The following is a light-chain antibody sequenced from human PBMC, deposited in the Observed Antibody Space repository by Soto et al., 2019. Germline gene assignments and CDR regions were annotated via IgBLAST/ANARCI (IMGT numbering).Light chain of an antibody. J-gene: IGKJ4*01. CDR3: QQYYSYSLT. V-gene: IGKV1-8*01. CDR1: QGISSY. CDR2: AAS. Sequence: AIRMTLSPSSFSASTGDRVTITCRASQGISSYLAWYQQKPGKAPKLLIYAASTLQSGVPSRFSGSGSGTDFTLTISCLQSEDFATYYCQQYYSYSLTFGGGTKVEIK.